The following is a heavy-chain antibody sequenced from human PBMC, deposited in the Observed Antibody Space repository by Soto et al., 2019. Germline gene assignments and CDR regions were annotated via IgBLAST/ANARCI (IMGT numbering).Heavy chain of an antibody. CDR2: IWYDGSNK. V-gene: IGHV3-33*01. J-gene: IGHJ6*02. CDR3: ARDLLVAQNIYGMDV. CDR1: GFTFSSYG. Sequence: QVPLVESGGGVVQPGRSLRLSCAASGFTFSSYGMHWVRQAPGKGLEWVAVIWYDGSNKYYADSVKGRFTISRDNSKNTLYLQMNSLRAEDTAVYYCARDLLVAQNIYGMDVWGQGTTVTVSS.